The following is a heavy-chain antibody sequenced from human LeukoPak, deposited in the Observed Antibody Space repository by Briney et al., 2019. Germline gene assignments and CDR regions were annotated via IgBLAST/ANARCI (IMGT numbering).Heavy chain of an antibody. CDR1: GFTFSSYN. CDR2: ITSDSSYV. V-gene: IGHV3-21*06. CDR3: ARDPYSGNYGPYYYYYMGV. J-gene: IGHJ6*03. D-gene: IGHD1-26*01. Sequence: GGSLRLSCAASGFTFSSYNMNWVRQAPGKGLEWVSSITSDSSYVFYADSVKGRFTISRDNAKNSLYLQMDSLRVEDTAVYYCARDPYSGNYGPYYYYYMGVWGKGTTVTISS.